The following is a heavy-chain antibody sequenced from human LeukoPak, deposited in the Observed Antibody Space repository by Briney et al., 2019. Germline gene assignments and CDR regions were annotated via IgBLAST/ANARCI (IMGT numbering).Heavy chain of an antibody. CDR2: ISYDGSNK. Sequence: PGGSLRLSCAASGFTFSSYAMHWVRQAPGKGLEWVAVISYDGSNKYYADSVKGRFTISRDNSKNTLYLQMNSLRAEGTAVYYCASNKRRDGYNFGYWGQGTLVTVSS. CDR3: ASNKRRDGYNFGY. D-gene: IGHD5-24*01. CDR1: GFTFSSYA. V-gene: IGHV3-30*04. J-gene: IGHJ4*02.